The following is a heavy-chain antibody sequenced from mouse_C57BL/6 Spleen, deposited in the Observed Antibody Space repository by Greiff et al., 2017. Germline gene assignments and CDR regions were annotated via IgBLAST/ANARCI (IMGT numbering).Heavy chain of an antibody. Sequence: VQLQQPGAELVKPGASVKLSCKASGYTFTSYWMQWVKQRPGQGLEWIGEIDPSDRYTNYNQKFKGKATLTVDTSSSTAYMQLSSLTSEDSAVYYCARREDYAMDYWGQGTTVTVAS. CDR1: GYTFTSYW. CDR3: ARREDYAMDY. J-gene: IGHJ4*01. V-gene: IGHV1-50*01. CDR2: IDPSDRYT.